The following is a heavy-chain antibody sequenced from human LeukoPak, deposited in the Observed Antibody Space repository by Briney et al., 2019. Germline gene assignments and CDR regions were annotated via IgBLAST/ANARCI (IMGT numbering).Heavy chain of an antibody. V-gene: IGHV1-3*01. J-gene: IGHJ6*02. Sequence: ASVKVSCKASGYTFTSYAMHWVRQAPGQRLEWMGWINAGNGNTKYSQKFQGRVTITRDTSASTAYMELSSLRSEDTAVYCCAREGLYCSSTSCYALWYYYGMDVWGQGTTVTVSS. CDR3: AREGLYCSSTSCYALWYYYGMDV. D-gene: IGHD2-2*01. CDR2: INAGNGNT. CDR1: GYTFTSYA.